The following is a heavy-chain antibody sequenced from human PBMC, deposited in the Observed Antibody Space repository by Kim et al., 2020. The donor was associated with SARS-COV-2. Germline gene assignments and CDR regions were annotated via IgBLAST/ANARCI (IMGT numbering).Heavy chain of an antibody. CDR1: GFTFSSYG. CDR2: ISYDGSNK. CDR3: AKDPGIAVAGTLYYFDY. Sequence: GGSLRLSCAASGFTFSSYGMHWVRQAPGKGLEWVAVISYDGSNKYYADSVKGRFTISRDNSKNTLYLQMNSLRAEDTAVYYCAKDPGIAVAGTLYYFDYWGQGTLVTVSS. J-gene: IGHJ4*02. V-gene: IGHV3-30*18. D-gene: IGHD6-19*01.